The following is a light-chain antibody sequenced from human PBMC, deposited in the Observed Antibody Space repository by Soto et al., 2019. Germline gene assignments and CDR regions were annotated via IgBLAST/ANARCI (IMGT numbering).Light chain of an antibody. CDR3: QQSYSSPV. CDR1: QSISNY. J-gene: IGKJ3*01. V-gene: IGKV1-39*01. Sequence: DIQMTQSPSSLSASVGDRVTITCRASQSISNYLNWYQQKPGKAPKLLIFAASSLQSGVPSRFSVSGSGTDFTLSNSSLQPEDFEIYYWQQSYSSPVFGPGTKVDSK. CDR2: AAS.